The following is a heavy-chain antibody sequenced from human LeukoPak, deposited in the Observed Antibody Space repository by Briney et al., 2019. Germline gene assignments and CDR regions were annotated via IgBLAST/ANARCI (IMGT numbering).Heavy chain of an antibody. CDR3: VRSSVVVAAVDY. J-gene: IGHJ4*02. D-gene: IGHD2-15*01. CDR2: ISAYSGNT. CDR1: GYIFTSYG. V-gene: IGHV1-18*01. Sequence: ASVKVSCKASGYIFTSYGISWVRQAPGQGLEWMGWISAYSGNTNYAQKLQGRVTMTTDTSTTTACMELRRLRSDDTAVYYCVRSSVVVAAVDYWGQGTLVTVSS.